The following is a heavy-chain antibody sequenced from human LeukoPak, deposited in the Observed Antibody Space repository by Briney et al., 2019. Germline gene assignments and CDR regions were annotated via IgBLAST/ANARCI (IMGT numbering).Heavy chain of an antibody. J-gene: IGHJ5*02. D-gene: IGHD3-10*01. CDR1: GYTFTRYG. V-gene: IGHV1-18*01. CDR2: ISGYNGNA. CDR3: ARDSLYYGSGSYLGFDP. Sequence: ASVKVSCKASGYTFTRYGISWVRQAPGQGLEWMGWISGYNGNANYAEKLQGRVTMTTDTSTSTVYMELRSLRSDDTAVYYCARDSLYYGSGSYLGFDPWGQGTLVTVSS.